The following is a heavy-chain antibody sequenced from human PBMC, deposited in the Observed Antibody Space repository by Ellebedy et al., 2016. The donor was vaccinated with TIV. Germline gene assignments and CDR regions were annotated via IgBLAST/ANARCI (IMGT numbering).Heavy chain of an antibody. Sequence: AASVKVSCKASGYTFTNHFMYWVRQAPGQGLEWMGWISAHIGYTNYAQKLQGRVTMTTDTPTSTAYMELRSLRSDDTAVYYCARARAGVGATGAEYYFDYWGQGTLVTVSS. CDR2: ISAHIGYT. CDR3: ARARAGVGATGAEYYFDY. J-gene: IGHJ4*02. V-gene: IGHV1-18*04. CDR1: GYTFTNHF. D-gene: IGHD1-26*01.